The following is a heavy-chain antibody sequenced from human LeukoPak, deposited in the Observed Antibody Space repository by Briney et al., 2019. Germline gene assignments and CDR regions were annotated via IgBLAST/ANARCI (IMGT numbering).Heavy chain of an antibody. CDR3: ARERASGSTDAFDI. CDR1: GGSISSYY. J-gene: IGHJ3*02. CDR2: IYYSGST. Sequence: SETLSLTGTVSGGSISSYYWSWIRQPPGKGLEWIGYIYYSGSTNYNPSLKSRVTISVDTSKNQFSLKLSSVTAADTAVYYCARERASGSTDAFDIWGQGTMVTVSS. V-gene: IGHV4-59*01. D-gene: IGHD3-10*01.